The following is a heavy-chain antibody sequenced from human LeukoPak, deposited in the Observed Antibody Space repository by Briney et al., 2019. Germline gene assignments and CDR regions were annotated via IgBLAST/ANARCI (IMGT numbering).Heavy chain of an antibody. D-gene: IGHD3-10*01. CDR3: ARDKEVRGVIIKHYYYYYMDV. CDR1: GGSFSGYY. V-gene: IGHV4-34*01. Sequence: IPSETLSLTCAVYGGSFSGYYWSWIRQPPGKGLEWIGEIYHSGSTNYNPSLKSRVTISVDKSKNQFSLKLSSVTAADTAVYYCARDKEVRGVIIKHYYYYYMDVWGKGTTVTISS. J-gene: IGHJ6*03. CDR2: IYHSGST.